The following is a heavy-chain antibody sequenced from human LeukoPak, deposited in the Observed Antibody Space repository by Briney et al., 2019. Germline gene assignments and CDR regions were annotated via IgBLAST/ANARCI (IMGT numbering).Heavy chain of an antibody. D-gene: IGHD6-19*01. V-gene: IGHV3-23*01. Sequence: GGTLRLSCAASGFTFSSYGMSWVRQAPGKGLEWVSAISGSGGSTYYADSVKGRFTISRDNSKNTLYVQMNSLRAEDTAVYYCARDPSGGSGWRDHFDFWGPGTLVTFSS. CDR1: GFTFSSYG. CDR3: ARDPSGGSGWRDHFDF. J-gene: IGHJ4*02. CDR2: ISGSGGST.